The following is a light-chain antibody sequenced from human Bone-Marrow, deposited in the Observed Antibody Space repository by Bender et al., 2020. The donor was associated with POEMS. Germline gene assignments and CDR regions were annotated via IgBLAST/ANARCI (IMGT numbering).Light chain of an antibody. CDR2: GYN. V-gene: IGLV1-40*01. J-gene: IGLJ2*01. Sequence: QSVLTQPPSVSGAPGQRVTISCTGSSSNTGSGYDINWYQHLPVTAPKLLIYGYNNRPSGVPDRFSGSKSGTSASLAITGLQADDEADYYCTSYTSSNTVLFGGGTKLTVL. CDR1: SSNTGSGYD. CDR3: TSYTSSNTVL.